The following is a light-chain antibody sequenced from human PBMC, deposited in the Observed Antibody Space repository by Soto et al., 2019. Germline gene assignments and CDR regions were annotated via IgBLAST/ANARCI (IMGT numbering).Light chain of an antibody. V-gene: IGLV1-44*01. CDR2: SNN. Sequence: QSVLTRPPSASGTPGQRVTISCSGSSSNIGSNTVNWYQQLPGTAPKLLIYSNNQRPSGVPDRFSGSKSGTSASLAISGLQSEDEADYYCAAWDDSLNALAVFGGGTQLTVL. CDR3: AAWDDSLNALAV. J-gene: IGLJ7*01. CDR1: SSNIGSNT.